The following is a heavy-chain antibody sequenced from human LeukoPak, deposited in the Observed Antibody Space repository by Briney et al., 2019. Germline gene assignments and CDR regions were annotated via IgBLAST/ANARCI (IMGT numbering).Heavy chain of an antibody. CDR1: GYTFTSYY. CDR2: INPSGDPT. V-gene: IGHV1-46*01. J-gene: IGHJ6*03. CDR3: ARSRGYYSSLFYMHV. D-gene: IGHD3-22*01. Sequence: ASVKDSCKGSGYTFTSYYMHWVRQAPGQGLEWVGIINPSGDPTTYAQKFQGRVTMTSDMSTSTVYMELSSLRSEDTAVYYCARSRGYYSSLFYMHVWGKGTTVTVSS.